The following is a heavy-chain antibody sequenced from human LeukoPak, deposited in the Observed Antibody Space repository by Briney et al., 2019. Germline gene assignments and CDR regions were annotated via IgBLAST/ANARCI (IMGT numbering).Heavy chain of an antibody. Sequence: GGSLRLSCAASGFTFSSYGMHWVRQAPGKGLEWVAVISYDGSNKYYADSVKGRFTISRDNSKNTLYLQMNSLRAEDTAVYYCAREQVDPSSIAARRYYYYMDVWGKGTTVTVSS. CDR2: ISYDGSNK. CDR1: GFTFSSYG. D-gene: IGHD6-6*01. CDR3: AREQVDPSSIAARRYYYYMDV. V-gene: IGHV3-30*03. J-gene: IGHJ6*03.